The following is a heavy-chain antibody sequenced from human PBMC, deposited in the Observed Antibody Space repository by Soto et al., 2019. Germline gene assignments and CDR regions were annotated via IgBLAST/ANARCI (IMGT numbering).Heavy chain of an antibody. D-gene: IGHD4-4*01. CDR3: ARGVYSLNTDLDYMDV. CDR2: IGTAGDT. Sequence: PGGSLRLSCAASGFTSSSYDMHWVRQATGKGLEWVSAIGTAGDTYYPGSVKGRFTISRENAKNSLYLQMNSLRAGDTAVYYCARGVYSLNTDLDYMDVWAKGTTVTVSS. CDR1: GFTSSSYD. V-gene: IGHV3-13*01. J-gene: IGHJ6*03.